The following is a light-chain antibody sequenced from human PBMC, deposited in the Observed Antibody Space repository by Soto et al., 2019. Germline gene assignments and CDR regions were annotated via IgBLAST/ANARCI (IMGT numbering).Light chain of an antibody. V-gene: IGKV1-39*01. CDR2: AAS. CDR1: QSVSRY. CDR3: QQSYITPPIT. Sequence: DVQMTQSPSSLSALVGDRVTITCRASQSVSRYLNWYQHKPGKAPKLLINAASNLRSGVPSRFSGSGSGIDFTLTIDGLQPEDFAVYYCQQSYITPPITFGQGTRLELK. J-gene: IGKJ5*01.